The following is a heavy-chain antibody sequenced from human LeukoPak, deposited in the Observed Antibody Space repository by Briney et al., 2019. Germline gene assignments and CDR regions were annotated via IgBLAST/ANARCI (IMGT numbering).Heavy chain of an antibody. CDR3: ARWWPDWYFDL. J-gene: IGHJ2*01. D-gene: IGHD2-15*01. V-gene: IGHV4-59*01. Sequence: SETLSFTCTVSGGSISSYYWSWIRQPPGKGLEWIGYIYYSGSTNYNPSLKSRVTISVDTSKNQFSLKLSSVTAADTAVYYCARWWPDWYFDLWGRGTLVTVSS. CDR1: GGSISSYY. CDR2: IYYSGST.